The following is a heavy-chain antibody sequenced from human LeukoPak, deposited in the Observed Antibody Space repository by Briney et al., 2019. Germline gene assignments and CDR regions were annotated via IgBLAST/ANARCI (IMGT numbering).Heavy chain of an antibody. D-gene: IGHD3-3*01. Sequence: PGGSLRLSCAASGFTFSSYSMHWVRQAPGKGLEWVAVISHDSSNKFYTGSVRGRFSISRDNSKNTLYPQMSSLKVEDTAVYYCQTGGHHDFWSGYSDGEFDYWGQGTLVTVSS. CDR3: QTGGHHDFWSGYSDGEFDY. V-gene: IGHV3-30-3*01. CDR2: ISHDSSNK. J-gene: IGHJ4*02. CDR1: GFTFSSYS.